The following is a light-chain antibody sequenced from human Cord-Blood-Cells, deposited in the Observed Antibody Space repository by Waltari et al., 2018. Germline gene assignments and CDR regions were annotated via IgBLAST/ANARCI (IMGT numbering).Light chain of an antibody. CDR2: DVI. CDR1: SSAVGGYNY. J-gene: IGLJ3*02. Sequence: QSALTQPASVSGSPGQSITISCPGTSSAVGGYNYVSWYHHHPGKAPKLSIYDVINRPSGVSNRFSGSKSGNTASLTISGLQAEDEADYYCSSYTSSSTWVFGGGTKLTVL. V-gene: IGLV2-14*03. CDR3: SSYTSSSTWV.